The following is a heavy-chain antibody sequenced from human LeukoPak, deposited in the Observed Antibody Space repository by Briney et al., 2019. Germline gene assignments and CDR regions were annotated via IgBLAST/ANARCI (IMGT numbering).Heavy chain of an antibody. J-gene: IGHJ4*02. V-gene: IGHV3-48*03. D-gene: IGHD1-1*01. CDR1: GFTFSSYE. CDR2: IKHSGGTI. Sequence: GGSLRLSCAASGFTFSSYEMTWVRQAPGRGLEWLLYIKHSGGTIYYADSVQGRFTISRDNAKNSLYLQMDNLRAEDTAVYYCARVSRTTGTSIPLFDYWGQGTLVTVSS. CDR3: ARVSRTTGTSIPLFDY.